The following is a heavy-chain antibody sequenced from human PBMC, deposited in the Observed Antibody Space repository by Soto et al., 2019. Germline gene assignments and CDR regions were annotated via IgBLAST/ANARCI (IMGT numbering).Heavy chain of an antibody. CDR2: IIPIFGTA. D-gene: IGHD3-22*01. J-gene: IGHJ3*02. CDR1: GCTFSSYA. CDR3: ARARVTMIVVGGGGAFDI. V-gene: IGHV1-69*13. Sequence: SVKVSCKASGCTFSSYAISWVRQAPGQGLEWMGGIIPIFGTANYAQKFQGRVTITADESTSTAYMELSSLRSEETAVYYCARARVTMIVVGGGGAFDIWDQGPMVTIPS.